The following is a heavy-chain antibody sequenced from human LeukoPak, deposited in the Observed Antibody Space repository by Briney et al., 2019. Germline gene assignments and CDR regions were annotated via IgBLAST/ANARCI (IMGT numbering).Heavy chain of an antibody. D-gene: IGHD2-2*01. CDR2: ISTSSRYI. V-gene: IGHV3-21*01. J-gene: IGHJ5*02. CDR3: ARADCSSSTCYLRRSWFDP. CDR1: GFTLSNYD. Sequence: TGGSLRLSCAASGFTLSNYDMNWVRQAPGKGLEGVSSISTSSRYIYYKDSVRGRFTISRDDAKTSLYLEMNSLRAEDTAVYYCARADCSSSTCYLRRSWFDPWGQGTLVTVSS.